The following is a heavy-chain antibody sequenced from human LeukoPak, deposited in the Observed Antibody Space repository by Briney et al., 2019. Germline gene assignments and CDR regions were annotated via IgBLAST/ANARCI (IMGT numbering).Heavy chain of an antibody. CDR1: GFTFRTYW. V-gene: IGHV3-74*01. Sequence: GGSLRLSCAASGFTFRTYWMHWVRQAPGKGLVWVSRINPDGSSTSYADSVKGRFTISRDNSKNTLYLQMNSLRAEDTAVYYCAKGSYSSSRDSWGQGTLVTVSS. CDR3: AKGSYSSSRDS. J-gene: IGHJ4*02. D-gene: IGHD6-6*01. CDR2: INPDGSST.